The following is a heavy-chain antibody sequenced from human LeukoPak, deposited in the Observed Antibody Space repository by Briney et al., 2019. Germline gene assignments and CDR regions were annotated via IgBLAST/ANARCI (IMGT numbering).Heavy chain of an antibody. Sequence: PGGSLRLSCAASGFTVSSNYMSWVRQAPGKGLEWVSVIYSGGNTYYADSVKGRFTISRDNSKNTLYLQMNSLRAEDTAAYYCARDSVAGNGDFWGQGTLVTVSS. J-gene: IGHJ4*02. CDR1: GFTVSSNY. V-gene: IGHV3-53*01. CDR3: ARDSVAGNGDF. CDR2: IYSGGNT. D-gene: IGHD6-19*01.